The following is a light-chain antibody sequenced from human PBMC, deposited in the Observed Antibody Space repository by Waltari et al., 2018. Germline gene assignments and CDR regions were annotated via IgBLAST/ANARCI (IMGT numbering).Light chain of an antibody. J-gene: IGKJ4*01. CDR3: QQYDNLPPLT. CDR2: DAS. CDR1: QDISNY. V-gene: IGKV1-33*01. Sequence: DIQMTQSPSSLSASVGDRVTITCQASQDISNYLNCYQQKPGKAPKLLIYDASNLETGVPSRFSGSGSGTDFTFTISSLQPEDIATYYCQQYDNLPPLTFGGGTKVEIK.